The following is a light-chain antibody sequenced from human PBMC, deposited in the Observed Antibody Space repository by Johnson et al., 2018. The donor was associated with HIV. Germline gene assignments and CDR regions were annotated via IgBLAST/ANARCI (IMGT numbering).Light chain of an antibody. CDR1: SSNIGNNY. CDR2: ENP. V-gene: IGLV1-51*02. Sequence: QSVLTQPPSVSAAPGQKVTISCSGSSSNIGNNYVSWYQQVPGTPPKLLIYENPYRSSGIPDRFSGSMSGTSATLGITGLPTGDEADYYCGTWDSSLSTGGVFGTGTKVTVL. J-gene: IGLJ1*01. CDR3: GTWDSSLSTGGV.